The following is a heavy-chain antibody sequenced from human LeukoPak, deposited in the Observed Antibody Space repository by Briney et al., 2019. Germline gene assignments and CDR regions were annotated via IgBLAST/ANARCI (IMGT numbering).Heavy chain of an antibody. CDR2: INPSGGST. D-gene: IGHD3-3*01. Sequence: ASVKVSCKASGYTFTSYYMHWVRQAPGQGLEWMGLINPSGGSTSYAQKFQGRVTMTRDTSTSTVYMELSSLRSEDTAVYYCARVAYDFWSGYSNWFDPWGQGTLVTVSS. V-gene: IGHV1-46*01. J-gene: IGHJ5*02. CDR3: ARVAYDFWSGYSNWFDP. CDR1: GYTFTSYY.